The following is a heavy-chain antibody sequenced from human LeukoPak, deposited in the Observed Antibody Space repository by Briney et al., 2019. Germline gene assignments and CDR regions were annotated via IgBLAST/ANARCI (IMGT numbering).Heavy chain of an antibody. J-gene: IGHJ6*02. CDR2: IYYSGST. CDR1: GGSISSYY. D-gene: IGHD6-13*01. Sequence: SETLSLTCTVSGGSISSYYWSWIRQPPGKGLEWIGYIYYSGSTNYNPSLKSRVTISVDTSKNQFSLKLSSVTAADTAVYYCARDIQPRIRGSSSWFPEAEHHTYYYGMDVWGQGTTVTVSS. V-gene: IGHV4-59*01. CDR3: ARDIQPRIRGSSSWFPEAEHHTYYYGMDV.